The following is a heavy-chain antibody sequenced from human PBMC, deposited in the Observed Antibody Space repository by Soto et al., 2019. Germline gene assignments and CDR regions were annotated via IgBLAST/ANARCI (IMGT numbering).Heavy chain of an antibody. CDR1: GASISTYY. Sequence: PSETLSLTCTVSGASISTYYWSWIRQPPGKGLEWIGYIYYSGTTNYNPSLMSRVTLSLDTSKSHFSLKLRSVTAADTAVYYCAGGQGFLWFDPWGQGSLVTVSS. J-gene: IGHJ5*02. V-gene: IGHV4-59*01. CDR2: IYYSGTT. CDR3: AGGQGFLWFDP.